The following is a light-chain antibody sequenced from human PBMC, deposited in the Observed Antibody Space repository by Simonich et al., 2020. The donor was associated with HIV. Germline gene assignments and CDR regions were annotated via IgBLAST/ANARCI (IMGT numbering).Light chain of an antibody. Sequence: DIQLTQSPSFLSASVGDRVTITCRASQGICSYLSWYQQKPGKAPKLLIYAESTLQSGAPSRFSGSGSGTEFTLTISSLQPEDFATYYCQQLNSFTFGPGTKVDIK. J-gene: IGKJ3*01. CDR1: QGICSY. CDR3: QQLNSFT. CDR2: AES. V-gene: IGKV1-9*01.